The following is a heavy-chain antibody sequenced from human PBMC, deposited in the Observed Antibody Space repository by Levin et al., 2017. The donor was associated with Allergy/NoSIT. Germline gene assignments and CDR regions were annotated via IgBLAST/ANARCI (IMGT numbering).Heavy chain of an antibody. CDR2: ISAYNGNT. D-gene: IGHD6-13*01. CDR3: ARDLRGEAAAGDYYYYYGMDV. J-gene: IGHJ6*02. V-gene: IGHV1-18*01. Sequence: GASVKVSCKASGYTFTSYGISWVRQAPGQGLEWMGWISAYNGNTNYAQKLQGRVTMTTDTSTSTAYMELRSLRSDDTAVYYCARDLRGEAAAGDYYYYYGMDVWGQGTTVTVSS. CDR1: GYTFTSYG.